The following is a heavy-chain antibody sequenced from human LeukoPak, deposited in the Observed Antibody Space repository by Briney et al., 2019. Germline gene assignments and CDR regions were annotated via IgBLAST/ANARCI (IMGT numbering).Heavy chain of an antibody. V-gene: IGHV3-20*04. J-gene: IGHJ4*02. D-gene: IGHD6-13*01. CDR1: GFTFDDYG. CDR2: INWNGGST. Sequence: GGSLRLSCAASGFTFDDYGMSWVRQAPGKGLEWVSGINWNGGSTGYADSVKGRFTISRDNAKNSLYLQMNSLRAEDTAVYYCARAPRGAAARSSIDYWGQGTLVTVSS. CDR3: ARAPRGAAARSSIDY.